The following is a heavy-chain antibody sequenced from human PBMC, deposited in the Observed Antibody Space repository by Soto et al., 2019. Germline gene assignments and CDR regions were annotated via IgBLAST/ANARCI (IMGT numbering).Heavy chain of an antibody. Sequence: GGSLRLSCAASGFTFRSYEMTWVRQAPGKGLEWVSYISSSGSTIKYADSVKGRFTISRDNAKNSLYLQMNSLRGEDTAVYYCARGRGSPRRLDYWGQGTRVTVSS. V-gene: IGHV3-48*03. CDR3: ARGRGSPRRLDY. J-gene: IGHJ4*02. CDR1: GFTFRSYE. CDR2: ISSSGSTI. D-gene: IGHD1-26*01.